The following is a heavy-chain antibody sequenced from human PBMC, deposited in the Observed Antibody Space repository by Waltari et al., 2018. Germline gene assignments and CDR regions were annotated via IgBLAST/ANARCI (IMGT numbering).Heavy chain of an antibody. J-gene: IGHJ4*02. V-gene: IGHV1-69*05. CDR3: ARERLEMATITFFDY. D-gene: IGHD5-12*01. CDR1: GGTFSSYA. Sequence: QVQLVQSGAEVKKPGSSVKVSCKASGGTFSSYAISWVRPATGHGLEWMGGIIPIFGTANYAQKFQGRVTITTDESTSTAYMELSSLRSEDTAVYYCARERLEMATITFFDYWGQGTLVTVSS. CDR2: IIPIFGTA.